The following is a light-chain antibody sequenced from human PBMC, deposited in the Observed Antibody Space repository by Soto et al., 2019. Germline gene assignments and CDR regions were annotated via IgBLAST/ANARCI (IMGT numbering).Light chain of an antibody. CDR1: QSISSY. CDR2: AAS. Sequence: DIPMTQSPSSLSASVGDRVTITCRASQSISSYLNWYQQKPGKAPKLLIYAASNLQSRVPSRLSSSGSGTDFTLTISSLQPEAFATYYCQQSDNLPFTFGGRTKVEIK. V-gene: IGKV1-39*01. CDR3: QQSDNLPFT. J-gene: IGKJ4*01.